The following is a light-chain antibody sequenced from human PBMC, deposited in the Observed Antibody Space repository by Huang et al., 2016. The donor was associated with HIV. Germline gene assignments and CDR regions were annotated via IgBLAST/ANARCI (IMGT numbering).Light chain of an antibody. J-gene: IGKJ4*01. Sequence: VLTQSPATLSWYPGERVTLSCRASQSVGSYIAWYQQRPGQSPRLLIYDVSNRATGTPVRFSGSGSGTDFILTISSLESEDFAVYYCQQRSSGVSFGGGTKVQVK. CDR1: QSVGSY. V-gene: IGKV3-11*01. CDR2: DVS. CDR3: QQRSSGVS.